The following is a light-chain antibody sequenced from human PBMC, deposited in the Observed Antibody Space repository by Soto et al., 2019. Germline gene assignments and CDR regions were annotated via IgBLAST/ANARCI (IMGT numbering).Light chain of an antibody. CDR1: QSVSSSY. CDR2: DTS. Sequence: EIVLTQSPATLSFSPGERATLSCRASQSVSSSYLDWYQQKPGQAPRLLIYDTSSRATGIPDRFSGSGSGTDFTLAISRLEPEDFEVYYCQQCGSSPSFGQGTKVELK. V-gene: IGKV3-20*01. CDR3: QQCGSSPS. J-gene: IGKJ1*01.